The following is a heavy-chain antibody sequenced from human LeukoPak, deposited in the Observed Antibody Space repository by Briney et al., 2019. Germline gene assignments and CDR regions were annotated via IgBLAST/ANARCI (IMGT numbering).Heavy chain of an antibody. CDR1: GDSISSRSW. V-gene: IGHV4-4*02. CDR3: AKDVGSLAGNS. J-gene: IGHJ4*02. CDR2: MYHSGTT. Sequence: SETLSLTCNVSGDSISSRSWWNWVRQPPGKGLEWIGEMYHSGTTNYNPSLNSRVTISVDKSKNQFSLKLTSVTAADTAFYYCAKDVGSLAGNSWGQGTLVTVSS. D-gene: IGHD6-19*01.